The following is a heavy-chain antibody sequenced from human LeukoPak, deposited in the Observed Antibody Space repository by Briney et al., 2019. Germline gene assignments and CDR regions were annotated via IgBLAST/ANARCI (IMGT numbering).Heavy chain of an antibody. CDR2: ISSSGSTI. CDR3: ARDYYDSSGYSFFDY. CDR1: GFTFSGYY. Sequence: SLRLSCAASGFTFSGYYMSWIRQAPGKGLEWVSYISSSGSTIYYADSVKGRFTISRDNAKNSLYLQMNSLRAEDTAVYYCARDYYDSSGYSFFDYWGQGTLVTVSS. J-gene: IGHJ4*02. D-gene: IGHD3-22*01. V-gene: IGHV3-11*01.